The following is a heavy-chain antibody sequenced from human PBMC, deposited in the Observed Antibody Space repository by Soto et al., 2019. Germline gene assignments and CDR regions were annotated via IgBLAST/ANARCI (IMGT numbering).Heavy chain of an antibody. CDR1: GFTFSSYS. CDR2: ISSSSSYI. J-gene: IGHJ6*02. V-gene: IGHV3-21*01. Sequence: PGGSLRLSCAASGFTFSSYSMNWVRQAPGKGLEWVSSISSSSSYIYYADSVKGRFTISRDNAKNSLYLQMNSLRAEDTAVYYCARDESPGYYDFWSGSEYYYYGMDVWGQGTTVTVSS. D-gene: IGHD3-3*01. CDR3: ARDESPGYYDFWSGSEYYYYGMDV.